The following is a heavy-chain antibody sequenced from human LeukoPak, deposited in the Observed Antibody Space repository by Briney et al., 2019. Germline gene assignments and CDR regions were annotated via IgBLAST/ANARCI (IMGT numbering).Heavy chain of an antibody. D-gene: IGHD6-19*01. J-gene: IGHJ6*04. Sequence: PSETLSLTCAVYGGSFSGYYWSWIRQPPGKGLEWIGEINHSGSTNYNPSLKSRVTISVDTSKNQFSLKLSSVTAADTAVYYCARARRSSGWYYYGMDVRGKGTTVTVSS. CDR1: GGSFSGYY. CDR2: INHSGST. CDR3: ARARRSSGWYYYGMDV. V-gene: IGHV4-34*01.